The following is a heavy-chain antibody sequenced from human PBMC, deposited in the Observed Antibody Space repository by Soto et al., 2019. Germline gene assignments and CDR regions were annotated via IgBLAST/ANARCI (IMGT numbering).Heavy chain of an antibody. Sequence: QVQLVQSGAEVKKPGASVKVSCKASGYTFTSYGISWVRQAPGQGLEWMGWISANNGNTNYAQKLQGRVTMTTDTSTSTANMELRSLRSDDTAVYYCARARGITTFLSELDPWGQGTLVTVSS. J-gene: IGHJ5*02. V-gene: IGHV1-18*01. CDR2: ISANNGNT. CDR3: ARARGITTFLSELDP. D-gene: IGHD3-9*01. CDR1: GYTFTSYG.